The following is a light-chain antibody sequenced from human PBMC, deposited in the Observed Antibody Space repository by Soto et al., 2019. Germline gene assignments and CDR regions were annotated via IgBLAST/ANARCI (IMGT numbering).Light chain of an antibody. CDR1: QSVGTN. J-gene: IGKJ2*01. CDR3: QQGNNRPYT. V-gene: IGKV3-15*01. CDR2: GAS. Sequence: VLTQSPATLSVSPGERATLSCGASQSVGTNLVWYQQKPGQAPRLLIYGASTRATVIPARFSGSGSGTEFTLTISSLQSEDFAVYYCQQGNNRPYTFGQGTKVDIK.